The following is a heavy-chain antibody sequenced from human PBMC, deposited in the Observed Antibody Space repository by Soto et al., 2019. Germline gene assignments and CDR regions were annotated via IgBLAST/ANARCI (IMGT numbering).Heavy chain of an antibody. CDR1: GGSFSGYI. V-gene: IGHV4-34*01. D-gene: IGHD1-26*01. J-gene: IGHJ4*02. Sequence: SETLSLTCAVSGGSFSGYIWTWIRQTPGKGLQWIGQINHSGSSIYNPSLKNRVTISTMSDNKFSLELSSVTAADTAVYYCTRGLFSGSSYSGSWYYFDSWGQGTMVTVS. CDR3: TRGLFSGSSYSGSWYYFDS. CDR2: INHSGSS.